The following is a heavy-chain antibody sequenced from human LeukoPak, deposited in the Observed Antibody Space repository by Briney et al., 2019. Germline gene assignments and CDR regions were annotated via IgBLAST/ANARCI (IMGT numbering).Heavy chain of an antibody. CDR3: AGSFGLRYNWFDP. J-gene: IGHJ5*02. D-gene: IGHD3-3*01. CDR1: GYTFTGYY. V-gene: IGHV1-2*02. Sequence: ASVKVSCKASGYTFTGYYMHWVRQAPGQGLEWMGWINPNSGGTNYAQKFQGRVTMTEDTSTDTAYMELSSLRSEDTAVYYCAGSFGLRYNWFDPWGQGTLVTVSS. CDR2: INPNSGGT.